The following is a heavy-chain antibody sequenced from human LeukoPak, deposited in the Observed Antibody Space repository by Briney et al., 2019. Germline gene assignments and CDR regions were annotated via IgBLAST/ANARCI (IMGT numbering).Heavy chain of an antibody. V-gene: IGHV4-4*07. Sequence: ASETLSLTCTVSGGSISSYYWSWLRQPAGKGLEWIGRIYTSGSTNYNPSLKSRVTMSVDTSKNQFSLKLSSVTAADTAVYYCARDLGYSGSYTDYWGQGTLVTVSS. D-gene: IGHD1-26*01. CDR3: ARDLGYSGSYTDY. J-gene: IGHJ4*02. CDR1: GGSISSYY. CDR2: IYTSGST.